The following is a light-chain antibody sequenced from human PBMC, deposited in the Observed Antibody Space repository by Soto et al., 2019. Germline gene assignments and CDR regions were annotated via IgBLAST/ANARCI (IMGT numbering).Light chain of an antibody. V-gene: IGLV2-8*01. CDR2: DVN. J-gene: IGLJ1*01. Sequence: QSVLTQPHSASGSPGQSVTISCTGTSSDVGAYIFVSWYQQHPGKAPKLMIYDVNRRPSGVPDRFSGSKSGNTASLTVSGLQAEDEADYYCVSFAGGTYVFGTGTKVTVL. CDR1: SSDVGAYIF. CDR3: VSFAGGTYV.